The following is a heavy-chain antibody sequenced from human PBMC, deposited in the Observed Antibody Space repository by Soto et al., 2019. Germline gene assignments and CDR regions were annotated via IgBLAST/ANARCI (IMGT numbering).Heavy chain of an antibody. CDR1: GFTFSSYA. CDR3: AKESHYDILTGFGLDPSWFDY. CDR2: ISGSGGST. Sequence: PGGSLRLSCAASGFTFSSYAMSCVRQAPGKGLEWVSAISGSGGSTYYADSVKGRFTISRDNSKNTLYLQMNSLRAEETAVYYCAKESHYDILTGFGLDPSWFDYWGQGTLVTVSS. D-gene: IGHD3-9*01. J-gene: IGHJ4*02. V-gene: IGHV3-23*01.